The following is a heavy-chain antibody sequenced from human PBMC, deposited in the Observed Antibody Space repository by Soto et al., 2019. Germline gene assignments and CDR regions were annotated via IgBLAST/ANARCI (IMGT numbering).Heavy chain of an antibody. V-gene: IGHV3-23*01. Sequence: GGSLRLSCAASGFTFSSYAMSWVRQAPGKGLEWVSAISGSGGSTYYAVSVKGRFTISRDNSKNTLYLQMNSLRAEDTAVYYCARDPFHDYGDIGYWGQGTLVTVSS. CDR2: ISGSGGST. D-gene: IGHD4-17*01. J-gene: IGHJ4*02. CDR1: GFTFSSYA. CDR3: ARDPFHDYGDIGY.